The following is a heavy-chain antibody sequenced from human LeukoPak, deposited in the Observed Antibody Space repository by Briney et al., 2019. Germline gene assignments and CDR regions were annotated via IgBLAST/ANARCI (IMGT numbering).Heavy chain of an antibody. CDR3: ARVDRMVRGVYDP. CDR1: GGSISSSSYY. V-gene: IGHV4-39*07. D-gene: IGHD3-10*01. CDR2: IYYSGST. J-gene: IGHJ5*02. Sequence: SETLSLTCTVSGGSISSSSYYWGWIRQPPGKGLEWIGSIYYSGSTYYNPSLKSRVTISVDTSKNQFSLKLSSVTAADTAVYYCARVDRMVRGVYDPWGQGTLVTASS.